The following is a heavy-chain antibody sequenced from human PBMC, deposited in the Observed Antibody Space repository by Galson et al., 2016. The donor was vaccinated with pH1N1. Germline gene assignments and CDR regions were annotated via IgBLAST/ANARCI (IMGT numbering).Heavy chain of an antibody. CDR2: IKQDGSEK. V-gene: IGHV3-7*05. Sequence: VRQAPRKGLEWVASIKQDGSEKYYVDSVKGRFTISRDNAKNSLYLQMNSLRAEDTAVYYCESQHYYGSGVDYWGQGTLVTVSS. CDR3: ESQHYYGSGVDY. D-gene: IGHD3-10*01. J-gene: IGHJ4*02.